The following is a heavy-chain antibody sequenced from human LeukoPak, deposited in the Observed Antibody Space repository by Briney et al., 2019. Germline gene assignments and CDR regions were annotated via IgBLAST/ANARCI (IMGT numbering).Heavy chain of an antibody. CDR1: GYIFSSYW. V-gene: IGHV5-51*01. Sequence: GESLRISCKGSGYIFSSYWIGWARQMPGKGLEWMGIIYPGGSDTIYSLPFQGQVTISADKSISTAYVQWNSLRASDTAMYYCARHQYYYDTRAYYIDYWGQGTLVTVSS. D-gene: IGHD3-22*01. CDR2: IYPGGSDT. J-gene: IGHJ4*02. CDR3: ARHQYYYDTRAYYIDY.